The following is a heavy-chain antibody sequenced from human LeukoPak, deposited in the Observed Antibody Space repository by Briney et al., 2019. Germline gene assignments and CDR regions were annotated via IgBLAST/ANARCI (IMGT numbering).Heavy chain of an antibody. V-gene: IGHV3-48*03. J-gene: IGHJ4*02. CDR3: AKDPDIVVVPAARGDYYFDY. Sequence: PGGSLRLSCAASGFTFSSYEMNWVRQAPGKGLEWVSYISSSGSTIYYADSVKGRFTISRDNAKNSLYLQMNSLRAEDTAVYYCAKDPDIVVVPAARGDYYFDYWGQGTLVTVSS. D-gene: IGHD2-2*01. CDR1: GFTFSSYE. CDR2: ISSSGSTI.